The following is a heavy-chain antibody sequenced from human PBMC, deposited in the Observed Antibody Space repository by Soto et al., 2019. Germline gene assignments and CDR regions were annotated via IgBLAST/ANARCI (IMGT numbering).Heavy chain of an antibody. CDR1: GFTFSSYA. Sequence: GSLRLSCAASGFTFSSYAISWVRQPPGKGLEWVSSLSGSGGGTYYADSVKGRFTFSRYNSKNTLYLQMNRLRGEDTAVYYCAKFGMATTKRSPPYYIDYWGQGALVTVSS. CDR2: LSGSGGGT. V-gene: IGHV3-23*01. D-gene: IGHD1-1*01. J-gene: IGHJ4*02. CDR3: AKFGMATTKRSPPYYIDY.